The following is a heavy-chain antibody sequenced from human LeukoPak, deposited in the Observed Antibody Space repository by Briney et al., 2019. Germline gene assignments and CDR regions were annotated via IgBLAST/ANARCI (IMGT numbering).Heavy chain of an antibody. Sequence: GGSLRLSCAASGFTFSSYAMHWVRQAPGKGLEWVAVISYDGSNKYYADSVKGRFTISRDNSKNTLYLQMNSLRAEDTAVHYCARGAFYYDSRGTYYGMDVWGQGTTVTVSS. CDR2: ISYDGSNK. CDR1: GFTFSSYA. CDR3: ARGAFYYDSRGTYYGMDV. V-gene: IGHV3-30*04. J-gene: IGHJ6*02. D-gene: IGHD3-22*01.